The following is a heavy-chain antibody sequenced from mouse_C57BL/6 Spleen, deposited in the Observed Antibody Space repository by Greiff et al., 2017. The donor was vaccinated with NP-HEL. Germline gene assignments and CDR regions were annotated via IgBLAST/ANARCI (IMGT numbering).Heavy chain of an antibody. CDR1: GYAFTNYL. Sequence: QVQLQQSGAELVRPGTSVKVSCKASGYAFTNYLIEWVKQRPGQGLEWIGVINPGSGGTNYNEKFKGKATLTADKSSSTAYMQLSSLTSEDSAVYFCARRLTGAYYAMDYWGQGTSVTVSS. V-gene: IGHV1-54*01. CDR3: ARRLTGAYYAMDY. D-gene: IGHD4-1*01. J-gene: IGHJ4*01. CDR2: INPGSGGT.